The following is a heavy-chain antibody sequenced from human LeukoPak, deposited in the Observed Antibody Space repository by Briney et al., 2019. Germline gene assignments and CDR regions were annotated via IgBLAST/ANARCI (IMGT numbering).Heavy chain of an antibody. J-gene: IGHJ5*02. CDR2: ISSSSSTI. D-gene: IGHD4-11*01. CDR1: GFTFSSYE. CDR3: ARDRYSNYVFWFDP. Sequence: GGSLRLSCAASGFTFSSYEMNWVRQAPGKGLEWVSYISSSSSTIYYADSVKGRFTISRDNAKNSLYLQMNSLRAEDTAVYYCARDRYSNYVFWFDPWGQGTLVTVSS. V-gene: IGHV3-48*01.